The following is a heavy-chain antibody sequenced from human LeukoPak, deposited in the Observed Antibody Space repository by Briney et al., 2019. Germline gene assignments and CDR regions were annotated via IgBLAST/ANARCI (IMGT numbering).Heavy chain of an antibody. J-gene: IGHJ4*02. CDR2: ISAYNGNT. V-gene: IGHV1-18*01. D-gene: IGHD1-26*01. CDR1: GYTFTSYG. Sequence: ASVKVSCKASGYTFTSYGISWVRQAPGQGLEWMGWISAYNGNTNYAQKLQGRVTMTTDTSTSTAYMELRSLRSDDTAVYYCAREEFYGGSYYGLYYFDYWGQGTLVTVSS. CDR3: AREEFYGGSYYGLYYFDY.